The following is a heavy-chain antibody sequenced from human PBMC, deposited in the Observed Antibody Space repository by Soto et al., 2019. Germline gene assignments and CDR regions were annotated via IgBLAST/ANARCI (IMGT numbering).Heavy chain of an antibody. D-gene: IGHD3-10*01. CDR1: GFTFSRYA. CDR2: ISGRGGST. J-gene: IGHJ4*02. CDR3: AKNNLLGSGTKDD. Sequence: EVQLLDSGGGLVQPGGSLRLSCAASGFTFSRYAMSWVRQAPGKGLEWVSAISGRGGSTYYADSVKGRFTISRDNSKNTLYLQMNSLIADDTAVYYCAKNNLLGSGTKDDWGPGTLVTVSS. V-gene: IGHV3-23*01.